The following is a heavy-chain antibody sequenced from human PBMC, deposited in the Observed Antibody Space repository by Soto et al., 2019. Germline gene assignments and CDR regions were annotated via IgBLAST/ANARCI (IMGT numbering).Heavy chain of an antibody. CDR3: VKVGIVVVPAANPFDY. CDR1: GFTFSSYA. Sequence: HPXGSLRLSCSASGFTFSSYAMHWVRQAPGKGLEYVSAISSNGGSTYYADSVKGRFTISRDNSKNTLYLQMSSLRAEDTAVYYCVKVGIVVVPAANPFDYWGQGTLVTVSS. CDR2: ISSNGGST. D-gene: IGHD2-2*03. V-gene: IGHV3-64D*06. J-gene: IGHJ4*02.